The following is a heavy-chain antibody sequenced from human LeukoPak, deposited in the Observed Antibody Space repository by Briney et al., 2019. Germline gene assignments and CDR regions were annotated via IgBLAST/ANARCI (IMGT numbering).Heavy chain of an antibody. CDR3: ARDYGSGSYPH. V-gene: IGHV4-39*02. Sequence: SETLSLTCTVSGGSISSSSYYWGWIRQPPGKGLEWIGSIYYSGSTYYNPSLKRRVTISVDTSKNQFSLKLSSVTAADTAVYYCARDYGSGSYPHWGQGTLVTVSS. J-gene: IGHJ4*02. CDR1: GGSISSSSYY. D-gene: IGHD3-10*01. CDR2: IYYSGST.